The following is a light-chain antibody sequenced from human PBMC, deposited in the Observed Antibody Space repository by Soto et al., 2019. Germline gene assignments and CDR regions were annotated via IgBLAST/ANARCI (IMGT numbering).Light chain of an antibody. J-gene: IGKJ2*01. V-gene: IGKV2D-29*01. CDR1: QSLLHGDGKTY. CDR2: EVS. CDR3: QQYYSTMYT. Sequence: EIVMTQTPLSLSVIPGQPASISCKSSQSLLHGDGKTYLYWFVRKPGQPPQLLFYEVSKRFSGVPDRFSASGSGTDFTLTISRVEAEDVAVYYCQQYYSTMYTFGQGTKLEIK.